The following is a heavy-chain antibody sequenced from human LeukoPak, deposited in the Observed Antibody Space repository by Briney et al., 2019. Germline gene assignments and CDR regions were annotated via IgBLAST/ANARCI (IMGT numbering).Heavy chain of an antibody. Sequence: GGSLRLSCAASGFTFSSYAMHWVRQAPGKGLEWVAVISYDGSNKYYADSVKGRFTISRDNSKNTLYLQMNSLRAEDTAVYYCARDNGWGTFDYWGQGTLVTASS. CDR1: GFTFSSYA. CDR2: ISYDGSNK. J-gene: IGHJ4*02. CDR3: ARDNGWGTFDY. D-gene: IGHD6-19*01. V-gene: IGHV3-30-3*01.